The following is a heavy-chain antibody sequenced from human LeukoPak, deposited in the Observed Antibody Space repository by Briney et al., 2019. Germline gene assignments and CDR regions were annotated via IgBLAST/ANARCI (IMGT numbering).Heavy chain of an antibody. CDR1: GGTFISYA. CDR3: ARESRVGFGVVIPFIDY. CDR2: IIPIFGTA. Sequence: SVKVSCKASGGTFISYAISWVRQAPGQGLEWMGRIIPIFGTANYAQKFQGRVTITTDESTSTAYMELSSLRSEDTAVYYCARESRVGFGVVIPFIDYWGQGTLVTVSS. J-gene: IGHJ4*02. D-gene: IGHD3-3*01. V-gene: IGHV1-69*05.